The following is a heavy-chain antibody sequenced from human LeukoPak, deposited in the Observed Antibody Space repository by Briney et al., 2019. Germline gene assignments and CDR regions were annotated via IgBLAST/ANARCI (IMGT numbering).Heavy chain of an antibody. Sequence: SSETLSLTCAVYGGSFNGYNWTWIRQPPGKGLEWIGEINHSGSTNYNPSLKSRVTISVDTSKNQFSLKMSSVTAADAAVYYCARGEGGRTPSPPNYWGQGTLVTVSS. CDR2: INHSGST. V-gene: IGHV4-34*01. CDR1: GGSFNGYN. D-gene: IGHD2-15*01. CDR3: ARGEGGRTPSPPNY. J-gene: IGHJ4*02.